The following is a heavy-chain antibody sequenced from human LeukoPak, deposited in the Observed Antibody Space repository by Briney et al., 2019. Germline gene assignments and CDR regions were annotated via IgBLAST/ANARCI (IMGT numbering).Heavy chain of an antibody. Sequence: ASVKVSCKASGGTFSSYAISWVRQAPGQGLEWMGGIIPIFGTANYAQKFQGRVTITADESTSTAYMELSSLRSGDTAVYYCARHVVVVVPAPRWWFDPWGQGTLVTVSS. D-gene: IGHD2-2*01. CDR2: IIPIFGTA. J-gene: IGHJ5*02. CDR3: ARHVVVVVPAPRWWFDP. V-gene: IGHV1-69*13. CDR1: GGTFSSYA.